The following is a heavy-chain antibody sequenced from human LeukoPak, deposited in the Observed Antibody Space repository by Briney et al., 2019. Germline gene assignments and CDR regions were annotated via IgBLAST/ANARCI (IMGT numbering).Heavy chain of an antibody. D-gene: IGHD3-10*01. CDR2: IYYSGST. V-gene: IGHV4-38-2*01. CDR3: ASDRNYYGSGSYTA. Sequence: GSLRLSCAASGFTFSDYYMSWIRQPPGKGLEWIGSIYYSGSTYYNPSLKSRVTISVDTSKNQFSLKLSSVTAADTAVYYCASDRNYYGSGSYTAWGQGTLVTVSS. J-gene: IGHJ5*02. CDR1: GFTFSDYY.